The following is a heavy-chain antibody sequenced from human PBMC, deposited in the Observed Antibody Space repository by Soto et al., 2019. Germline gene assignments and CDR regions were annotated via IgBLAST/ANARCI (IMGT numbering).Heavy chain of an antibody. CDR1: GDTFTFYS. Sequence: QFQLVQSGAEVKKPGSSVRVSCKASGDTFTFYSINWVRQAPGLGREWMGRINPILSMSNYAQRFQGRVTMTADKSTSTAYMELSSLRSEDTAMYYCASSYGSGYRAFDYWGQGALVTVSS. J-gene: IGHJ4*02. D-gene: IGHD3-10*01. V-gene: IGHV1-69*02. CDR2: INPILSMS. CDR3: ASSYGSGYRAFDY.